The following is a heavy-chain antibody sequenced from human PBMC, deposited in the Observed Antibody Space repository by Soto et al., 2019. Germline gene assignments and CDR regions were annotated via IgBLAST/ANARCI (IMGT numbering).Heavy chain of an antibody. Sequence: GGSLRLSCAASGFTFSNAWMSWVRQAPGKGLEWVGRIKSKTDGGTTDYAAPVKGRFTISRDDSKNTLYLQMNSLKTEDTAVYYCVDGGDYYDSSGYYYVAPGYWGQGTLVTVSS. V-gene: IGHV3-15*01. CDR1: GFTFSNAW. CDR3: VDGGDYYDSSGYYYVAPGY. CDR2: IKSKTDGGTT. D-gene: IGHD3-22*01. J-gene: IGHJ4*02.